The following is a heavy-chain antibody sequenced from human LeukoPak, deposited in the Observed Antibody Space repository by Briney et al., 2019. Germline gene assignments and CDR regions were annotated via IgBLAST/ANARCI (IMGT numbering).Heavy chain of an antibody. CDR2: INHSGST. J-gene: IGHJ6*03. CDR3: ARIRIQLWFTYYYYMDV. V-gene: IGHV4-34*01. Sequence: PSETLSLTCAVYGGSFSGYYWSWIRQPPGKGLEWIGEINHSGSTNYNPSLKSRVTISVDTSKNQFSLKLSSVTAADTAVYYCARIRIQLWFTYYYYMDVWGKGTTVTVSS. CDR1: GGSFSGYY. D-gene: IGHD5-18*01.